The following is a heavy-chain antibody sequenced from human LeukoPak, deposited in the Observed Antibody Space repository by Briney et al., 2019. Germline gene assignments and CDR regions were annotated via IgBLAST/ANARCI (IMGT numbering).Heavy chain of an antibody. J-gene: IGHJ4*02. CDR3: AKAEKVPAAMLDY. Sequence: GGSLRLSCAASGFTFSSYAMSWVRQAPGKGLEWVAFIRYDGSNKYYADSVKGRFTISRDNSKNTLYLQMNSLRAEDTAVYYCAKAEKVPAAMLDYWGQGTLVTVSS. V-gene: IGHV3-30*02. CDR2: IRYDGSNK. CDR1: GFTFSSYA. D-gene: IGHD2-2*01.